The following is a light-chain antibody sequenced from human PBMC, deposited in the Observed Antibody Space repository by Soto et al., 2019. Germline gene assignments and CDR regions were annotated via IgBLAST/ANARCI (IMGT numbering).Light chain of an antibody. CDR3: QQCSNWPLT. Sequence: EIAMTQSPATLSVSPGERGTLSCRASQSVSSNLAWYQQKPGRAPRLLIYAASARATGIPARFSGSGSGTDFTLTISSLQSEDFAVYYCQQCSNWPLTFGGGTKVDIK. CDR1: QSVSSN. J-gene: IGKJ4*01. CDR2: AAS. V-gene: IGKV3-15*01.